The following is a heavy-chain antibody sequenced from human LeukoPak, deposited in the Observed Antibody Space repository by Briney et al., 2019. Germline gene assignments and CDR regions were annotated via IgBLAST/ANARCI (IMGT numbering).Heavy chain of an antibody. V-gene: IGHV3-23*01. CDR3: AKSRDSYCTNGICYDRKYYFDY. CDR1: GFTFSSYS. J-gene: IGHJ4*02. CDR2: ISVGGT. Sequence: PGGSLRLSCAASGFTFSSYSMNWVRQAPGKGLEWVSTISVGGTYYADSVKGRFTISRDNSKNTLYLQMSSLRAEDTALYYCAKSRDSYCTNGICYDRKYYFDYWGQGTLVTVSS. D-gene: IGHD2-8*01.